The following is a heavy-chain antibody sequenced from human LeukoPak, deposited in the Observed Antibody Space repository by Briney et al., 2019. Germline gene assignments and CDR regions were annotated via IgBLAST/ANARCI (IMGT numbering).Heavy chain of an antibody. D-gene: IGHD1-26*01. Sequence: SETLSLTCTVSGGSISSYYWSWIRQPPGKGLEWIGYIYYSGSTNYNPSLKSRVTISVDTSKNQFSLKLSSVTAADTAVYYCANLGYGGYVDYWGQGTLVTVSS. CDR2: IYYSGST. CDR3: ANLGYGGYVDY. CDR1: GGSISSYY. V-gene: IGHV4-59*01. J-gene: IGHJ4*02.